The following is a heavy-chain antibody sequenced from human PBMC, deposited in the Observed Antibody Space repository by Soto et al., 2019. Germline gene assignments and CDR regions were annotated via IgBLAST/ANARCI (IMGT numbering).Heavy chain of an antibody. CDR1: GFTFSSYA. V-gene: IGHV3-30-3*01. CDR2: ISYDGSNK. J-gene: IGHJ3*02. Sequence: LILSCAASGFTFSSYAMHWVRQAPGKGLEWVAVISYDGSNKYYADSVKGRFTISRDNSKNTRYLQMNSLRAEDTAVYYCARERGPDAFDIWGQGTMVTVSS. CDR3: ARERGPDAFDI.